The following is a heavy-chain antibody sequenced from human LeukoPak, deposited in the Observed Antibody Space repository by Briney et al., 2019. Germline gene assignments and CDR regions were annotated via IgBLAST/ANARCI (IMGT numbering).Heavy chain of an antibody. V-gene: IGHV4-34*01. CDR3: ARGYPDGSGSYCRLPWEYYYYGMDV. CDR1: GGSFSGYY. Sequence: SETLSLTCAVYGGSFSGYYWSWIRQPPGKGLEWIGEINHSGSTNYNPSLKSRVTISVDTSKNQFSLKLSSVTAADTAVYYCARGYPDGSGSYCRLPWEYYYYGMDVWGQGTTVTVSS. CDR2: INHSGST. J-gene: IGHJ6*02. D-gene: IGHD3-10*01.